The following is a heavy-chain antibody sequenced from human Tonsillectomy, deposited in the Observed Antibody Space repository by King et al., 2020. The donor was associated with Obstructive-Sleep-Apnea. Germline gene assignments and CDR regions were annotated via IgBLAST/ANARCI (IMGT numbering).Heavy chain of an antibody. Sequence: VQLQESGPGLVKPSETLSLTCAVSGGSISSYYWSWIRQPAGKGMEWIGRIHTSGSTNYNPSLKSRVTMSVDTSKNQFSLKLRSVTAADTAVYHCASWKVRGVIQEYWGQGTLVTVSS. CDR3: ASWKVRGVIQEY. J-gene: IGHJ4*02. CDR2: IHTSGST. V-gene: IGHV4-4*07. CDR1: GGSISSYY. D-gene: IGHD3-10*01.